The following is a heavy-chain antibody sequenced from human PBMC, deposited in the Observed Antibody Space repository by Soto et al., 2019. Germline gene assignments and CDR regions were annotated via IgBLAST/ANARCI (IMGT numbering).Heavy chain of an antibody. D-gene: IGHD3-3*01. J-gene: IGHJ6*02. CDR3: ARVKVRFLEWLPPRYYYGMDV. V-gene: IGHV1-8*01. CDR2: MNPNSGNT. CDR1: GYTFTSYD. Sequence: ASVKVSCKASGYTFTSYDINWVRQATGQGLEWMGWMNPNSGNTGYAQKFQGRVTMTRNTSISTAYMELSSLRSEDTAVYYCARVKVRFLEWLPPRYYYGMDVWGQGTTVTVPS.